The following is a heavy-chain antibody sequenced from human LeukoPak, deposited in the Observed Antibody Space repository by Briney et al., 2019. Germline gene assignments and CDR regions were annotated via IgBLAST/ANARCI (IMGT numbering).Heavy chain of an antibody. V-gene: IGHV3-7*04. D-gene: IGHD6-6*01. CDR1: GFTFSSYW. Sequence: GGSLRLSCAASGFTFSSYWMSWVRQAPGKGLEWVANIKQDGSEKYYVDSVKGRFTISRDNAKNSLYLQMNSLRAEDTAVCYCARVIAARLPYYYYYMDVWGKGTTVTVSS. J-gene: IGHJ6*03. CDR2: IKQDGSEK. CDR3: ARVIAARLPYYYYYMDV.